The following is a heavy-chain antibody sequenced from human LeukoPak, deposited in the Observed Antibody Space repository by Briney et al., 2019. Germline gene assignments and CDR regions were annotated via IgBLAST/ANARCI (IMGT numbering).Heavy chain of an antibody. CDR1: GFTFSNYG. J-gene: IGHJ4*02. Sequence: GGSLRLCCAASGFTFSNYGMHWVRQAPGKGLEWVAVISYDGTYQSSADSVKGRFTISRDVSKNTLYLQMNSLRAEDTAVYYCTKTGSSWHYFDSWGQGTLVTVSS. V-gene: IGHV3-30*18. CDR3: TKTGSSWHYFDS. D-gene: IGHD6-13*01. CDR2: ISYDGTYQ.